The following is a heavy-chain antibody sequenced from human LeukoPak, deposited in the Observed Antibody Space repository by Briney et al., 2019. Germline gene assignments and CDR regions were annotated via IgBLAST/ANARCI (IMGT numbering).Heavy chain of an antibody. D-gene: IGHD3-10*01. CDR1: GFTFSSYA. Sequence: GGSLRLSCAASGFTFSSYAMHWVRQAPGKGLEWVAVISYDGSNKYYADSVKGRFTISRDNSKNTLYLQMNSLRAEDTAVYYCARDGRMVRGVIIGPYYFDYWGQGTLVTVSS. V-gene: IGHV3-30-3*01. CDR2: ISYDGSNK. J-gene: IGHJ4*02. CDR3: ARDGRMVRGVIIGPYYFDY.